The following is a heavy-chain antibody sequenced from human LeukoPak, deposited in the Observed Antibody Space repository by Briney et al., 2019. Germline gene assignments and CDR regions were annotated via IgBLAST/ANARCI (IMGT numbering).Heavy chain of an antibody. CDR1: GFTFSSYA. Sequence: GGSLRLSCAASGFTFSSYAMSWVRQAPGKGLEWVSAISGSGGSTYYADSVKGRFTISRDNSKNTLYLQMNSLRAEDTAVYYCAEVGRQQLPMSDAFDIWGQGTMVTVSS. J-gene: IGHJ3*02. CDR2: ISGSGGST. V-gene: IGHV3-23*01. D-gene: IGHD6-13*01. CDR3: AEVGRQQLPMSDAFDI.